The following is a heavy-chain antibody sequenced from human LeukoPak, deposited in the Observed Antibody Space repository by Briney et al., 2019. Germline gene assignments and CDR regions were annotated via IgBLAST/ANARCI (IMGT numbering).Heavy chain of an antibody. J-gene: IGHJ4*02. V-gene: IGHV4-34*01. CDR1: GGSFSGYY. CDR2: INHSGST. CDR3: AITNYDSSEKADY. D-gene: IGHD3-22*01. Sequence: SETLSLTCAVYGGSFSGYYWSWIRQPPGKGLEWIGEINHSGSTNYNPSLKSRVTISVDTSKNQFSLKLSSVTAADTAVYYCAITNYDSSEKADYWGQGTLVTVSS.